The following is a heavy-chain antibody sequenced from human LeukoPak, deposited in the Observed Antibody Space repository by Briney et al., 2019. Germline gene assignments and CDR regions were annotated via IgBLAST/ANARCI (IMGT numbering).Heavy chain of an antibody. V-gene: IGHV4-30-2*01. J-gene: IGHJ6*04. Sequence: SETLSLTCAVSSGSISCGACSWSWIRRPPGKGLEWIGYIYHNGTTYYNPSFKSRVTISVDRSKNQFSLWLKSVTAADTAVYYCARASYSGYPPYYYGLDVWGKGTTVTVSS. CDR2: IYHNGTT. CDR3: ARASYSGYPPYYYGLDV. D-gene: IGHD5-12*01. CDR1: SGSISCGACS.